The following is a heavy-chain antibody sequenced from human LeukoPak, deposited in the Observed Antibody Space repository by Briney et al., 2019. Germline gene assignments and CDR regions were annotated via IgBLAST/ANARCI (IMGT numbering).Heavy chain of an antibody. CDR3: ARVSDSSGYYYPDY. CDR2: IWYDGSNK. CDR1: GFTLSSYG. D-gene: IGHD3-22*01. J-gene: IGHJ4*02. V-gene: IGHV3-33*01. Sequence: GGSLRLSCAASGFTLSSYGMHWVRQAPGKGLEWVAVIWYDGSNKYYADSVKGRFTISRDNSKNTLYLQMNSLRAEDTAVYYCARVSDSSGYYYPDYWGQGTLVTVS.